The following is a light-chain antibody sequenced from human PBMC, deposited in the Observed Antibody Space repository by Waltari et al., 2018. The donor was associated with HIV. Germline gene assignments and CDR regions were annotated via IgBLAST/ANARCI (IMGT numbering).Light chain of an antibody. V-gene: IGLV1-47*01. Sequence: QSVLTQPLSASGTPVQRVTIPCSGSSSNIGRSYVYWYQQLPGTAPKLLMYRNKRRASGVHDRFSGSKSGTSATLSIGGLRSEDEADYYCATWNDSLSGLWVFSGGTKLTVL. CDR1: SSNIGRSY. CDR3: ATWNDSLSGLWV. CDR2: RNK. J-gene: IGLJ3*02.